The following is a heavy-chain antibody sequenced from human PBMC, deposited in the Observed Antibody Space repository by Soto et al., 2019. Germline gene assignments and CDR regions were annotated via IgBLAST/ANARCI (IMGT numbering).Heavy chain of an antibody. CDR2: ISAYNGNT. V-gene: IGHV1-18*01. CDR1: GYAFTSYG. D-gene: IGHD3-10*01. Sequence: ASVKVSCKASGYAFTSYGISWVRQAPGQGLEWMGWISAYNGNTNYAQKLQGRVTMTTDTSTSTAYMELRSLRSDDTAVYYCARADELLWANDYWGQGTLVTVSS. CDR3: ARADELLWANDY. J-gene: IGHJ4*02.